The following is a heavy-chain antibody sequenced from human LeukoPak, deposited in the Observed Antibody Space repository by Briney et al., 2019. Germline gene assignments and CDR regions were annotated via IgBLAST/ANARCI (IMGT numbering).Heavy chain of an antibody. Sequence: GGSLRLSCAASGFTFSSYWMFWVRQAPGKGLVCVSSINSDGSGALYAGPVKGQFTISRDNAKNTLYLQMNSLRADDTAVYFCARDVVVDPKSRTRDYWGQGAPVTVS. D-gene: IGHD2-21*01. V-gene: IGHV3-74*01. CDR1: GFTFSSYW. J-gene: IGHJ4*02. CDR2: INSDGSGA. CDR3: ARDVVVDPKSRTRDY.